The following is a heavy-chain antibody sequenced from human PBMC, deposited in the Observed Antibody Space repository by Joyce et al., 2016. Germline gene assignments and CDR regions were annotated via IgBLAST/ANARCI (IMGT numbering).Heavy chain of an antibody. CDR2: ISRTGAYI. Sequence: EVQLVESGGGLVKPGGSLRLSCVASGFNFGTFSMNWVRQAPGQGLQWSSAISRTGAYIYYADSLRDRFAVSRDNAKNSLYLQMNSVTDEDTGTYYCARDLYPAYDGRGFYTPTPSDYWGQGALVSVSS. CDR3: ARDLYPAYDGRGFYTPTPSDY. V-gene: IGHV3-21*01. CDR1: GFNFGTFS. D-gene: IGHD3-22*01. J-gene: IGHJ4*02.